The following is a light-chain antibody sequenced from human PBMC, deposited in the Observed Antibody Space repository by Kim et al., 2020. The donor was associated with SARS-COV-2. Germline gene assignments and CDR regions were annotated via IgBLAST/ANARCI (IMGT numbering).Light chain of an antibody. V-gene: IGKV3D-7*01. J-gene: IGKJ3*01. CDR3: QQAYNLPGFT. CDR2: GAS. Sequence: PGERVTLSCRASQSVSSSSLTWYQPQPGQAPRLLIYGASTRAPGIPARFSGSGSWTDFTLTTSSLQPDDFAVYYCQQAYNLPGFTLGPVTKV. CDR1: QSVSSSS.